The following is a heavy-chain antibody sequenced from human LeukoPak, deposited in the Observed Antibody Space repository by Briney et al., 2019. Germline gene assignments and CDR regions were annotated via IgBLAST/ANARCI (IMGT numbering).Heavy chain of an antibody. J-gene: IGHJ4*02. CDR1: GFTFGDYA. CDR2: IRSKNYGGTT. CDR3: TRVIVATKDY. Sequence: GGSLRLSCTGSGFTFGDYAMNWVRQAPGKGLEWVGFIRSKNYGGTTGYAASVKGRFTISRDDSRSIAYLQMNSLKTEDTAVYYCTRVIVATKDYWGQGTLVTVSS. V-gene: IGHV3-49*04. D-gene: IGHD5-12*01.